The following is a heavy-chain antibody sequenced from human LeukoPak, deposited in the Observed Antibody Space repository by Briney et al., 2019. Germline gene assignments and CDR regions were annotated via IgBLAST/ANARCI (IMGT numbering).Heavy chain of an antibody. J-gene: IGHJ4*02. CDR2: INHSGST. V-gene: IGHV4-34*01. CDR3: ARGYGSGAD. Sequence: TSETLSLTCAVYGGSFSGYYWSWIRQPPGKGLEWIGEINHSGSTNYNPSLKSRVTISVDTSKNQFSLKLSSVTAADTAVYYCARGYGSGADWGQGTLVTVSS. D-gene: IGHD3-10*01. CDR1: GGSFSGYY.